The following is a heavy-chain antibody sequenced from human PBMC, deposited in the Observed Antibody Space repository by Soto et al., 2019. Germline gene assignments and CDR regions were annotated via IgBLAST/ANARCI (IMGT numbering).Heavy chain of an antibody. D-gene: IGHD1-26*01. CDR3: ARAPGNYYYAMDV. J-gene: IGHJ6*01. V-gene: IGHV1-3*01. CDR2: INGANGNT. Sequence: ASVNVSCKASGYTFTSYAMHWVRQAPGQRLEWMGSINGANGNTKYSQKFQGRVTITRDTSARTAYMEMSSLRSEDTDVYYCARAPGNYYYAMDVWGQGTTVTVSS. CDR1: GYTFTSYA.